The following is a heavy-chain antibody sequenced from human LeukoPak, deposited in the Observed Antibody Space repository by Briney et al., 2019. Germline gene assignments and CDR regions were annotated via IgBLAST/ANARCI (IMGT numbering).Heavy chain of an antibody. V-gene: IGHV3-11*01. CDR3: ARGGVYSSSCFDY. CDR2: ISSSGSTI. CDR1: GFTFSDYY. Sequence: GGSLRPSWAPSGFTFSDYYMSWIRQAPGKGREWVSYISSSGSTIYYADSVKGRFTISGDNAKDSLYLQMNSLRAEDTAVYYCARGGVYSSSCFDYWGQGTLVTVSS. D-gene: IGHD6-13*01. J-gene: IGHJ4*02.